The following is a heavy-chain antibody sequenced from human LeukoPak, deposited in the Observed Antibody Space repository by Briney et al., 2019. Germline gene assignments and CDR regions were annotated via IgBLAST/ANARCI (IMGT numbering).Heavy chain of an antibody. Sequence: GGFLRLSCAASGLAFSRHAMTWVRQAPGKGLEWVSSFGGSGGGSKTYYADSVKGRFTISRDNSKSVVFLHLNSLRAEDTAVYYCATVSEPPTVTPFDYWGQGTMVVVSS. CDR1: GLAFSRHA. J-gene: IGHJ4*02. CDR3: ATVSEPPTVTPFDY. D-gene: IGHD4-17*01. CDR2: FGGSGGGSKT. V-gene: IGHV3-23*01.